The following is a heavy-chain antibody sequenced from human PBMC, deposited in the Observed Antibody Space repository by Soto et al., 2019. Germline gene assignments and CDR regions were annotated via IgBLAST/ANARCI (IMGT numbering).Heavy chain of an antibody. CDR1: GFIFSSYW. CDR2: INEDGSEK. CDR3: AREQWVELVVVLPGAMDV. V-gene: IGHV3-7*01. Sequence: GGSLRLSCAASGFIFSSYWMTWVRQAPGKGLEWVANINEDGSEKYYVDSVKGRFTISRDNAKNSTYLQMTSLRAEDTAVYYCAREQWVELVVVLPGAMDVWGKGTTVTVSS. J-gene: IGHJ6*04. D-gene: IGHD2-2*01.